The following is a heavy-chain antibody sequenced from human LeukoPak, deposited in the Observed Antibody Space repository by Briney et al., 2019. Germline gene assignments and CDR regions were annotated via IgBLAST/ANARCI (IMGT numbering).Heavy chain of an antibody. CDR2: ISGSGST. J-gene: IGHJ5*02. Sequence: GGSLRLSCAASGFTFSSYAMGWVRQAAGKGLEWVSAISGSGSTYYADSVKGRFTISRDNSKNTLYLQMNSLRVEDTAVYYCAKDAYAFLNWFDPWGQGTLVTVSS. V-gene: IGHV3-23*01. CDR1: GFTFSSYA. CDR3: AKDAYAFLNWFDP. D-gene: IGHD2/OR15-2a*01.